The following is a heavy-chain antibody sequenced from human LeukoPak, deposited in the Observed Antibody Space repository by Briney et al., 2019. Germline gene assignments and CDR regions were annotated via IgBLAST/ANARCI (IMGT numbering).Heavy chain of an antibody. Sequence: GGSLRLSCAASGYTFSKNWILWVRQAPGKGLESVSRVNTDGTVTTYADSVKGRFTVSRDNADNTMFLQMNSVRDEDTAGYYCATKQWLAPPPDSWGQGTPVTVSS. J-gene: IGHJ4*02. CDR2: VNTDGTVT. V-gene: IGHV3-74*01. CDR3: ATKQWLAPPPDS. CDR1: GYTFSKNW. D-gene: IGHD6-19*01.